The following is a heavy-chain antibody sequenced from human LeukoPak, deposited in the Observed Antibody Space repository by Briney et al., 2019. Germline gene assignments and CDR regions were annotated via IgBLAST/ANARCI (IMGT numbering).Heavy chain of an antibody. D-gene: IGHD3-10*01. Sequence: GSLRLSCAASGFTFSSYAMHWVRQAPGKGLEWVAVISYDGSNKYYADSVKGRFTISRDNSKNTLYLQMNSLRAEDTAVYYCTRDYYGSGTYACIYWGQGTLVTVSS. J-gene: IGHJ4*02. CDR2: ISYDGSNK. V-gene: IGHV3-30-3*01. CDR1: GFTFSSYA. CDR3: TRDYYGSGTYACIY.